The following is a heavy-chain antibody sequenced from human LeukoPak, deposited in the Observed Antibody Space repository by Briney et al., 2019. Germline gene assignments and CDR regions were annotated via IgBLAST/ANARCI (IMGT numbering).Heavy chain of an antibody. J-gene: IGHJ4*02. CDR2: IYYSGST. CDR1: GGSISSGTYY. D-gene: IGHD3-3*01. Sequence: SETLSLTCTVSGGSISSGTYYWGWVRQPPGKGLEWIGSIYYSGSTYYNPSLKSRVTISVDTSKNQFSLKLSSVTAADTAVYYCARLYHDFWSGYPAYYFDYWGQGTLVTVSS. CDR3: ARLYHDFWSGYPAYYFDY. V-gene: IGHV4-39*01.